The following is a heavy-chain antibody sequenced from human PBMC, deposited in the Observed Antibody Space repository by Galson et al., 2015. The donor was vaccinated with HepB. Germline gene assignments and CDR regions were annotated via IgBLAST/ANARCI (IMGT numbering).Heavy chain of an antibody. V-gene: IGHV3-74*03. CDR1: GFTFRNFW. CDR3: AMSKEMPSPLHF. D-gene: IGHD5-24*01. Sequence: SLRLSCAASGFTFRNFWMYWVRQAPGKGLEWVSRINNDGTTMTYPDSVEGRFSISIDSAKNTLYLQMNSLRAEDTAVYYCAMSKEMPSPLHFWGQGTLVAVSS. J-gene: IGHJ4*02. CDR2: INNDGTTM.